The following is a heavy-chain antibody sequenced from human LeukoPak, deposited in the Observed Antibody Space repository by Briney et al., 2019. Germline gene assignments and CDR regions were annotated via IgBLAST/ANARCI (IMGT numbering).Heavy chain of an antibody. Sequence: PGGSLRLSCAASGFTFSSYSMNWVRQAPGKGLEWVSSISSSSSYIYYADSVKGQFTISRDNAKNSLYLQMNSLRAEDTAVYYCARGNDSSGFYYFDYWGQGTLVTVSS. J-gene: IGHJ4*02. CDR3: ARGNDSSGFYYFDY. D-gene: IGHD3-22*01. V-gene: IGHV3-21*01. CDR1: GFTFSSYS. CDR2: ISSSSSYI.